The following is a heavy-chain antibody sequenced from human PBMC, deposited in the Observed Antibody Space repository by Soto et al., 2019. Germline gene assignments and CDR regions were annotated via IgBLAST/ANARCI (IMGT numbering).Heavy chain of an antibody. CDR2: ISGSGGST. CDR3: AKGHNGNYDDAFVI. V-gene: IGHV3-23*01. CDR1: EFSRSRYS. D-gene: IGHD1-7*01. Sequence: PGGLRTVACGVWEFSRSRYSTSRYPKAPGKGVGWVSAISGSGGSTYYADSVKGRFTISRDNSKNTLYLQMNSLRAEDTAVYYCAKGHNGNYDDAFVIWGQGTMVTVSS. J-gene: IGHJ3*02.